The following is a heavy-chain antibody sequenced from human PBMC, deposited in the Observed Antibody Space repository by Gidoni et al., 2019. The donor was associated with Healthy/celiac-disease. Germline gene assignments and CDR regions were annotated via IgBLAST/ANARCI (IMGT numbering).Heavy chain of an antibody. CDR1: GYTFTSYR. Sequence: HVQLVQSGAEVKKPGASVRVSCKAAGYTFTSYRISWVRQAPGEGLEWLGWISAYNANTNYAQNLQGRVTITTDTSTSTAYLELRSLRADDTAVYYGASDRDYGDYLPLGYWGQGTLVTVSS. CDR3: ASDRDYGDYLPLGY. J-gene: IGHJ4*02. D-gene: IGHD4-17*01. V-gene: IGHV1-18*01. CDR2: ISAYNANT.